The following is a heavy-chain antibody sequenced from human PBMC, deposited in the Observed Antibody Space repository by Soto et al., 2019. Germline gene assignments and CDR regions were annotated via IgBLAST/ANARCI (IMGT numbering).Heavy chain of an antibody. Sequence: GGSLRLSCAASGFTFSSYSMNWVRQAPGKGLEWVSSISSSSSYIYYADSVKGRFTISRDNAKNSLYLQMNSLRAEDTAVYYCARDPPSIAAPFAYTTNWFDPWGQGTLVTSPQ. CDR3: ARDPPSIAAPFAYTTNWFDP. CDR1: GFTFSSYS. J-gene: IGHJ5*02. D-gene: IGHD6-6*01. V-gene: IGHV3-21*01. CDR2: ISSSSSYI.